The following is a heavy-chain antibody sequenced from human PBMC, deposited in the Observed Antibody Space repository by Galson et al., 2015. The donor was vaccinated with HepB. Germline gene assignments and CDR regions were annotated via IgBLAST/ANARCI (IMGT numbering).Heavy chain of an antibody. CDR2: ISSSSSYI. CDR1: GFTFSSYS. D-gene: IGHD5-24*01. V-gene: IGHV3-21*01. Sequence: SLRLSCAASGFTFSSYSMNWVRQAPGKGLEWVSSISSSSSYIYYADSVKGRFTISRDNAKNSLYLQMNSLRAEGTAVYYCARDEGGDGYNFDYWGQGTLVTVSS. J-gene: IGHJ4*02. CDR3: ARDEGGDGYNFDY.